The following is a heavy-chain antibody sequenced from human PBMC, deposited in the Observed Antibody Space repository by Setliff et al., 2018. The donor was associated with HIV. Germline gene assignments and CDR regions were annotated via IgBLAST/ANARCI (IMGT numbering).Heavy chain of an antibody. CDR1: GFTFSSYS. CDR2: ISSSSSYI. D-gene: IGHD3-10*01. Sequence: PGGSLRLSCAASGFTFSSYSMNWVRQAPGKGLEWVSSISSSSSYIYYADSVKGRFTISRDNAKNSLYLQMNSLRAEDTAVYYCARDREGFGELLMPWGQGTLVTVSS. J-gene: IGHJ4*02. V-gene: IGHV3-21*01. CDR3: ARDREGFGELLMP.